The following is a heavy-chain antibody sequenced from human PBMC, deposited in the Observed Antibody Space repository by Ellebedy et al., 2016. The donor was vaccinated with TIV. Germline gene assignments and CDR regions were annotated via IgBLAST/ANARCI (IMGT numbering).Heavy chain of an antibody. CDR2: ISSSSSYI. CDR3: AKFVAARFDY. CDR1: GFTFSSYS. D-gene: IGHD6-6*01. Sequence: GESLKISXAASGFTFSSYSMNWVRQAPGQGLEWVSSISSSSSYIYYADSVKGRFTISRDNSKNTLYLQMNSLRAEDTAVYYCAKFVAARFDYWGQGTLVTVSS. V-gene: IGHV3-21*04. J-gene: IGHJ4*02.